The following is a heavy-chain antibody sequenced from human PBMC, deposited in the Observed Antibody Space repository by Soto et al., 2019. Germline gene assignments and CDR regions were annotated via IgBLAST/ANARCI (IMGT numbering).Heavy chain of an antibody. CDR2: IYTSGST. V-gene: IGHV4-4*07. CDR1: GGSISSYY. Sequence: SETLSLTCTVSGGSISSYYWSWIRQPAGKGLEWIGRIYTSGSTNYNPSLKSRVTMSVDTSKNQFSLRLSSVTAADTAVYYCAKGMVYAPGGYYYYGMDVWGQGTTVTVSS. D-gene: IGHD2-8*01. CDR3: AKGMVYAPGGYYYYGMDV. J-gene: IGHJ6*02.